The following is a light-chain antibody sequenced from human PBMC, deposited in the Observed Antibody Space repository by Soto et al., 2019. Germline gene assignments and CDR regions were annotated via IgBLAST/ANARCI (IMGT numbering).Light chain of an antibody. CDR1: QSLSSSY. Sequence: EMVLTQSPGTLSLSPGESATLSCTASQSLSSSYLAWYRQKPGQAPMLLTSGESGRATGIPDRFSGGGSGADFALTISSREPGDSAVYYCQQYGSTPQTFGQGTKVEIK. CDR3: QQYGSTPQT. J-gene: IGKJ1*01. V-gene: IGKV3-20*01. CDR2: GES.